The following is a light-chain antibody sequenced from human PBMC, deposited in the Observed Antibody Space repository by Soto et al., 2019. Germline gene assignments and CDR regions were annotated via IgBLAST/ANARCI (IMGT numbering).Light chain of an antibody. CDR2: DTN. J-gene: IGLJ3*02. Sequence: QAVVTQESSLTVSPGGTVTLTCGSSTGAVTSAHYPYWFQQKPGQAPRTLIYDTNNKHSWTPARFSGSLLGGKAALTLSGAQYEDEAEYYCLLSYSGARVFGGGTKLTVL. V-gene: IGLV7-46*01. CDR1: TGAVTSAHY. CDR3: LLSYSGARV.